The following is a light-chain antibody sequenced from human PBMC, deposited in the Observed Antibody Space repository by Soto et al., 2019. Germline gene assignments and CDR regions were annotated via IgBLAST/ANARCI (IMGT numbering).Light chain of an antibody. CDR1: SSDVGGYNH. V-gene: IGLV2-14*01. J-gene: IGLJ2*01. CDR2: DVN. Sequence: QSAVTQPASVSGSPGQSITISCTGTSSDVGGYNHVSWYQQHPGEAPKLMIYDVNNRPSGVSNRFSGSKSGNTASLTISGLQADDEGDYYCSSFSSSSTFAFGGGTQLTVL. CDR3: SSFSSSSTFA.